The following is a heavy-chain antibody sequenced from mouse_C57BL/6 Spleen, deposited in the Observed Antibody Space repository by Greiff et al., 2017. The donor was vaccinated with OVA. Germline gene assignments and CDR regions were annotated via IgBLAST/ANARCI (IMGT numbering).Heavy chain of an antibody. Sequence: VQGVESGAELVKPGASVKISCKASGYAFSSYWMNWVKQRPGKGLEWIGQIYPGDGDTNYNGKFKGKATLTADKSSSTAYMQLSSLTSEDSAVYFCARSDGYPYYYAMDYWGQGTSVTVSS. CDR2: IYPGDGDT. D-gene: IGHD2-3*01. V-gene: IGHV1-80*01. J-gene: IGHJ4*01. CDR3: ARSDGYPYYYAMDY. CDR1: GYAFSSYW.